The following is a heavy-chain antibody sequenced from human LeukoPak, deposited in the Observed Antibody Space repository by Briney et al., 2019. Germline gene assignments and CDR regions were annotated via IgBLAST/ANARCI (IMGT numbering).Heavy chain of an antibody. CDR1: GFSFSTSW. J-gene: IGHJ1*01. CDR2: IRHDASVI. CDR3: ATNRGNTYFKD. V-gene: IGHV3-7*01. Sequence: PGGSLRLSCAASGFSFSTSWMSWVRQAPGKGLEWVADIRHDASVIHYVDSVRGRFTISRDNAENSLYLQMNSLRAEDTAVYYCATNRGNTYFKDWGQGTLITVSS. D-gene: IGHD2/OR15-2a*01.